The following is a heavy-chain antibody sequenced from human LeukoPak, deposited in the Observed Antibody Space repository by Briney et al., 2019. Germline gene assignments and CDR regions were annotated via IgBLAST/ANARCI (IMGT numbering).Heavy chain of an antibody. V-gene: IGHV3-23*01. CDR3: AKRGVVIRVILVGFHKEAYYFDS. J-gene: IGHJ4*02. D-gene: IGHD3-22*01. CDR1: GITLGNYG. Sequence: GGSLRLSCAVSGITLGNYGMSWVRQAPGKGLEWVAGISDSGGSTNYADSVKGRFTISSDNPKNTLYLQMNSLRAEDTAVYFCAKRGVVIRVILVGFHKEAYYFDSWGQGALVTVSS. CDR2: ISDSGGST.